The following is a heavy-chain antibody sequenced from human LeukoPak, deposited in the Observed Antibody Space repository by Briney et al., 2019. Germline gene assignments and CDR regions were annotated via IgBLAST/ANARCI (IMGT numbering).Heavy chain of an antibody. D-gene: IGHD3-9*01. CDR3: ARDYDILTGYRPQDDAFDI. CDR1: GGTFSSYA. J-gene: IGHJ3*02. Sequence: VASVKVSCKASGGTFSSYAISWVRQAPGQGLEWMGGIIPIFGTANYAQKFQGRVTITADESTSTAYMELSSLRSEDTAVYYCARDYDILTGYRPQDDAFDIWGQGTMVTVSS. V-gene: IGHV1-69*13. CDR2: IIPIFGTA.